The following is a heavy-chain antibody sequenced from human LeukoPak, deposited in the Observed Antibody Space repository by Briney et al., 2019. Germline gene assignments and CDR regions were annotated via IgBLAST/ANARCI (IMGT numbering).Heavy chain of an antibody. Sequence: ASVKVSCRASGYTFTSYGISWVRQAPGQGLEWMGWISAYNGNTNYAQKLQGRVTMTTDTSTSTAYMELRSLRSDDTAVYYCARDLLLVGATAYWGQGTLVTVSS. CDR1: GYTFTSYG. J-gene: IGHJ4*02. CDR3: ARDLLLVGATAY. V-gene: IGHV1-18*01. CDR2: ISAYNGNT. D-gene: IGHD1-26*01.